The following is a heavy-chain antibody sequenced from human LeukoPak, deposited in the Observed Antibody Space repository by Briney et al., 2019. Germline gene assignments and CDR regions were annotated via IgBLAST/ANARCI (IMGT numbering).Heavy chain of an antibody. CDR3: AREVCVNGVCQRYFDF. Sequence: ASVKVSCKASGYTFTDFYIHWVRQAPGQGLEWMGGINPKTGGTNYGQRFKGRVTLTRDTSTSTAYMELSRVRSYDTAVYYCAREVCVNGVCQRYFDFWGQGTPVTVSS. J-gene: IGHJ4*02. CDR2: INPKTGGT. CDR1: GYTFTDFY. D-gene: IGHD2-8*01. V-gene: IGHV1-2*02.